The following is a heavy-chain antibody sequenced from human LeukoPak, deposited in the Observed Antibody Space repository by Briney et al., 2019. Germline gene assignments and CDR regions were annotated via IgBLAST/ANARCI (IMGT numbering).Heavy chain of an antibody. J-gene: IGHJ2*01. CDR1: GGTISSANSY. Sequence: KPSQTLSLTCTVSGGTISSANSYWTWIRQPAGKGLEWIGRMYPGGSSSYNPSLKSRVTISVDTSKNHFSLNVNSVTAADTAVYYCARQLVGYWYFDLWGRGTLVTVSS. D-gene: IGHD2-8*02. CDR2: MYPGGSS. V-gene: IGHV4-61*02. CDR3: ARQLVGYWYFDL.